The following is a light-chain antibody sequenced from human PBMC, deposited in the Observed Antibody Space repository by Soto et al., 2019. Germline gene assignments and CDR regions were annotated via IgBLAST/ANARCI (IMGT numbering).Light chain of an antibody. Sequence: EIVLTQSPATLSLSPGEGATLSCGASQSVGSSYLAWYQQKPGLAPRLLIYDASSRATGIPDRFSGSRSGTDFTVTISRLEPEDFAVYYCQQYRSLPLTFGPGTKVDIK. V-gene: IGKV3D-20*01. J-gene: IGKJ3*01. CDR1: QSVGSSY. CDR3: QQYRSLPLT. CDR2: DAS.